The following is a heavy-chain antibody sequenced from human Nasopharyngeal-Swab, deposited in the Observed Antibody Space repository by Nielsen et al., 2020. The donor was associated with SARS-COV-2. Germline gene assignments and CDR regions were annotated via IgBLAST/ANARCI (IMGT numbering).Heavy chain of an antibody. Sequence: VRQMPGKGLEWMGRIDPSDSYTNYSPSFQGHVTISADKSISTAYLQWSSLKASDTAMYYCARRFHSSSWYTGYDYWGQGTLVTVSS. D-gene: IGHD6-13*01. J-gene: IGHJ4*02. CDR2: IDPSDSYT. V-gene: IGHV5-10-1*01. CDR3: ARRFHSSSWYTGYDY.